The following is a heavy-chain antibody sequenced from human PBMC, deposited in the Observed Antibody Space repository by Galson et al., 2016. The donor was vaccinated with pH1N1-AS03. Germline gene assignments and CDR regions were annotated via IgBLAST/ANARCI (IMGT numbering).Heavy chain of an antibody. CDR2: IYYTGNT. CDR3: ARAGPSGYADFDY. Sequence: TLSLTCTISGDSFSNCYWSWIRETPGRGLEWIGYIYYTGNTKNNPSLESRVIISLDTSKNQFSLTLKSVTAADTAVYYCARAGPSGYADFDYWSQGILVTVSS. CDR1: GDSFSNCY. J-gene: IGHJ4*02. D-gene: IGHD3-22*01. V-gene: IGHV4-59*01.